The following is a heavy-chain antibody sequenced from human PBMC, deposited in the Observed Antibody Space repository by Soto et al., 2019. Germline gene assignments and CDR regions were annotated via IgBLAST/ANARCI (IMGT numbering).Heavy chain of an antibody. J-gene: IGHJ6*02. CDR3: ASIGYCSSTSCYNYYYYGMDV. D-gene: IGHD2-2*02. Sequence: QVQLQQWGAGLLKPSETLSLTCAVYGGSFSGYYWSWIRQPPGKGLEWIGEINHSGSTNYNPSLKSRVTISVDTSKNQFYLKLSSVTAADTAVYYCASIGYCSSTSCYNYYYYGMDVWGQGTTVTVSS. CDR2: INHSGST. V-gene: IGHV4-34*01. CDR1: GGSFSGYY.